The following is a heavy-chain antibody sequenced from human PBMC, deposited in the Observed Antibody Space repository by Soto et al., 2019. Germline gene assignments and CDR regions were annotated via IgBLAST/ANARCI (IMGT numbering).Heavy chain of an antibody. J-gene: IGHJ6*02. CDR3: ARQGSSSWYAYYYYSGMDV. Sequence: SQTRSLTCAISGDSVSSNSAAWNWIRQSPSRCLEWLGRTYYRSKWYNDYAVSVKSRITINPDTSKNQFSLQLNSVTPEDTAVYYCARQGSSSWYAYYYYSGMDVGGQETTVTVSS. CDR2: TYYRSKWYN. CDR1: GDSVSSNSAA. V-gene: IGHV6-1*01. D-gene: IGHD6-13*01.